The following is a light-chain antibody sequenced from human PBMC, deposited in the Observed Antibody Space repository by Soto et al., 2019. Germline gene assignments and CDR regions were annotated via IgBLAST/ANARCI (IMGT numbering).Light chain of an antibody. J-gene: IGLJ1*01. CDR3: CSYAGSYTLV. CDR1: SSDVGGYNY. Sequence: QSVLTQPRSVSGSPGQSVTISCTGNSSDVGGYNYVSWYQQHPGKAPKLMIYDVSKRPSGVPDRFSGSKSGNTASLTISGLQAEDEADYYCCSYAGSYTLVFGTGTKLTVL. V-gene: IGLV2-11*01. CDR2: DVS.